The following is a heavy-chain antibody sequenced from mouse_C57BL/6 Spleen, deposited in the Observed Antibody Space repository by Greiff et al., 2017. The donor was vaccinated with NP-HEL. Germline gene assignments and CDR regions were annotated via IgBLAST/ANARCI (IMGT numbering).Heavy chain of an antibody. Sequence: EVQLQQSGPELVKPGASVKISCKASGYTFTDYYMNWVKQSHGKSLEWIGDINPNNGGTSYNQKFKGKATLTVDKSSSTAYMELRSLTSEDSAVYYCARDRVYYYGSSYPYYFDYWGQGTTLTVSS. CDR2: INPNNGGT. J-gene: IGHJ2*01. V-gene: IGHV1-26*01. CDR1: GYTFTDYY. CDR3: ARDRVYYYGSSYPYYFDY. D-gene: IGHD1-1*01.